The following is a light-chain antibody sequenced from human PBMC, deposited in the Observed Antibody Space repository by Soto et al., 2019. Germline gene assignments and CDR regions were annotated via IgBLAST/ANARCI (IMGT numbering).Light chain of an antibody. CDR2: EDR. Sequence: SYELTQPPSVSVSPGQTASITCSGDKLGDKYACWYQQKPGQSPVLVIYEDRKRPSGIPERFSGSNSGNTATLTISGTQAMDEADYYCQAWDSSNVVFGGGTKVTVL. CDR3: QAWDSSNVV. CDR1: KLGDKY. J-gene: IGLJ2*01. V-gene: IGLV3-1*01.